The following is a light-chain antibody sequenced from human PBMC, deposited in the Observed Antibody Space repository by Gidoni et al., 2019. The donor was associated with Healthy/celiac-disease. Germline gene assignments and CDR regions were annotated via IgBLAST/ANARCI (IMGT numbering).Light chain of an antibody. J-gene: IGLJ2*01. Sequence: SYELTQPPSVSVSPGQTASITCSGDKLGDTYACWYQQKPGQSPVLVIYQDSKRPSGLPERFSGSNSGNTATLTISGTQAMDEAYYYCQAWDSSTVVFGGGTKLTVL. CDR1: KLGDTY. V-gene: IGLV3-1*01. CDR2: QDS. CDR3: QAWDSSTVV.